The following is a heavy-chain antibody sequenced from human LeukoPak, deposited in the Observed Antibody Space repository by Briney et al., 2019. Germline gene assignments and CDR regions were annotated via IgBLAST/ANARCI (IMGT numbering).Heavy chain of an antibody. Sequence: PGGSLRLSCAASGFTFSSYGMHWVRQAPGKGLEWVAVISYDGSNKYYADSVKGRFTISRDNSKNKLYLQMNSLRAEDTAVYYCAKDATGYCSSTSRPLRRGYYYYGMDVWGQGTTVTVSS. CDR3: AKDATGYCSSTSRPLRRGYYYYGMDV. D-gene: IGHD2-2*01. CDR2: ISYDGSNK. CDR1: GFTFSSYG. J-gene: IGHJ6*02. V-gene: IGHV3-30*18.